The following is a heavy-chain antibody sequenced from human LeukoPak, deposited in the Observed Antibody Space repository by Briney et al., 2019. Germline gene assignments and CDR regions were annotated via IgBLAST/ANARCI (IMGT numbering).Heavy chain of an antibody. D-gene: IGHD6-13*01. J-gene: IGHJ4*02. CDR2: IRSKANSYAT. CDR3: TRHTQQMETLYYFDY. V-gene: IGHV3-73*01. Sequence: GGSLKLSCAASGFTFSGSAMHWVRQASGKGLEWVGRIRSKANSYATAYAASVKGRFTISRDDSKNTAYLQMNSLKTEDTAVYYCTRHTQQMETLYYFDYWGQGTLVTVSS. CDR1: GFTFSGSA.